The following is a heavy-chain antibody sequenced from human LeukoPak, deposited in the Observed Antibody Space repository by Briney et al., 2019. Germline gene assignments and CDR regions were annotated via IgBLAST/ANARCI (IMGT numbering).Heavy chain of an antibody. CDR2: SNHSGST. J-gene: IGHJ6*03. CDR1: GGSFSGYY. CDR3: ARVGAYCSGGSCYGYYYYYMDV. Sequence: SETLSLTCAVYGGSFSGYYWSWIRQPPGKGLEWIGESNHSGSTNYNPSLKSRVTISVDTSKNQFSLKLSSVTAADTAVYYCARVGAYCSGGSCYGYYYYYMDVWGKGTTVTVSS. V-gene: IGHV4-34*01. D-gene: IGHD2-15*01.